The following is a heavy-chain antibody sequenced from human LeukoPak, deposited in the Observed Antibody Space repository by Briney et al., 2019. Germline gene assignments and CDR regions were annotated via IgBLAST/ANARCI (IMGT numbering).Heavy chain of an antibody. J-gene: IGHJ6*03. CDR1: GGSFSGYY. Sequence: TSETLSLTCAVYGGSFSGYYWSWIRQPPGKGLEWIGEINHSGSTNYNPSLKSRVTISVDTSKNQFSLKLSSVTAADTAVYYCARGRSGITIFGVVIPPLTYYYYMDVWGKGTTVTVSS. CDR2: INHSGST. CDR3: ARGRSGITIFGVVIPPLTYYYYMDV. V-gene: IGHV4-34*01. D-gene: IGHD3-3*01.